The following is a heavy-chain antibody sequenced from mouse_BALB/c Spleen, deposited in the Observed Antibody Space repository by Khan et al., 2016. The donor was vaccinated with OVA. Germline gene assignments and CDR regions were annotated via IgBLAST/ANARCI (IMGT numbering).Heavy chain of an antibody. D-gene: IGHD2-13*01. CDR3: SRYHDWSGFDS. CDR2: IGSDSSTI. Sequence: EVQLQESGGGLVQPGGSRKLSCTASGFTFSSFGMHWVRQAPEKGLEWVACIGSDSSTIYYADKVKGRFTISRDNPKNTPYMQLTSLRSEDTAMYSWSRYHDWSGFDSWGQGTLVTVSS. J-gene: IGHJ3*01. V-gene: IGHV5-17*02. CDR1: GFTFSSFG.